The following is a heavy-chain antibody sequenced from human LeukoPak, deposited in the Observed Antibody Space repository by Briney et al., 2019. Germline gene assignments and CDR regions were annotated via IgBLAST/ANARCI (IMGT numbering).Heavy chain of an antibody. CDR3: AREEGYDILTGYQDY. V-gene: IGHV1-2*02. Sequence: ASVKVSCKASGYIFTTYFIHWVRQAPGQGLEWMGWTNPNNGDTNYVQKFQGRVTMTRDTSISTAYMELTRLRSDDTAVYYCAREEGYDILTGYQDYWGQGTLVTVSS. D-gene: IGHD3-9*01. J-gene: IGHJ4*02. CDR2: TNPNNGDT. CDR1: GYIFTTYF.